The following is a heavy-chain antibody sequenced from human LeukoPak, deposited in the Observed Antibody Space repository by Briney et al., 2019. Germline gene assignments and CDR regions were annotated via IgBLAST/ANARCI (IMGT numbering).Heavy chain of an antibody. J-gene: IGHJ4*02. CDR1: GFTFETYW. CDR3: ARDEPTVTTGPPVGS. V-gene: IGHV3-74*01. D-gene: IGHD4-17*01. Sequence: GGSLRLSCAASGFTFETYWMHWVRQAPGKGLEWVSCINGYGSITNYADSVKGRFTISRDNAKNTLYLQMNSLRVEDTAVHYCARDEPTVTTGPPVGSWGQGTLVTVSS. CDR2: INGYGSIT.